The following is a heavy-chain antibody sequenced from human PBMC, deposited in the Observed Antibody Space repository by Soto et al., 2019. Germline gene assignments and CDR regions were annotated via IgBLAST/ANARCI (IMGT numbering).Heavy chain of an antibody. V-gene: IGHV3-15*07. D-gene: IGHD6-13*01. J-gene: IGHJ4*02. CDR2: IKSKTDGGTT. CDR1: GFTFSNAW. Sequence: GGSLRLSCAASGFTFSNAWMNWVRQAPGKGLEWVGRIKSKTDGGTTDYAAPVKGRFTISRDDSKNTLYLQMNSLKTEDTAVYYCTTDPYSSSWHQWGSPFDYWGQGTLVTVSS. CDR3: TTDPYSSSWHQWGSPFDY.